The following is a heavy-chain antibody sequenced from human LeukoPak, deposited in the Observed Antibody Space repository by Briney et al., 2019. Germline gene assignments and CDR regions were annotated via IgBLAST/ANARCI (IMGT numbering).Heavy chain of an antibody. CDR1: GFTFSNYG. V-gene: IGHV3-23*01. J-gene: IGHJ3*02. Sequence: GGSLRLSCAASGFTFSNYGMNWVRQAPGKGLEWVSAISGSGHNTYYADSVKGRFTISRDNSKNTLYLQMNSLRAEDTAVYYCAKTLPNYYGSGSYYMNALDIWGQGTMVTVSS. D-gene: IGHD3-10*01. CDR2: ISGSGHNT. CDR3: AKTLPNYYGSGSYYMNALDI.